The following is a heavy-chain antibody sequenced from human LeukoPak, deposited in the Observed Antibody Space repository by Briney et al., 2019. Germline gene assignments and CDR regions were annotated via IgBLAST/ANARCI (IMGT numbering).Heavy chain of an antibody. D-gene: IGHD6-13*01. CDR2: ISPSGST. CDR3: ARDHSSSSEDY. CDR1: GGSINGGNYY. V-gene: IGHV4-61*02. J-gene: IGHJ4*02. Sequence: TLSLTCTVSGGSINGGNYYWTWLRQPAGKGLEWIGRISPSGSTNHNPSLTSRVTISVDTSKNQFSLKLSSVTAADTAVYYCARDHSSSSEDYWGQGTLVTVSS.